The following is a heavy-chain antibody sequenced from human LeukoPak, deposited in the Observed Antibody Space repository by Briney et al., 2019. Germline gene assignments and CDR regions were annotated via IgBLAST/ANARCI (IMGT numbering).Heavy chain of an antibody. CDR3: ARLRNYCDY. CDR1: GDSISGHY. V-gene: IGHV4-59*11. Sequence: SETLSLTCTVSGDSISGHYWTWMRQPPGKGLEWIGYIYSSGSTKYNPSLESRLSISIDTSKNQFSLKLSSVTAADTAVYFCARLRNYCDYWGQGTLVTVSS. J-gene: IGHJ4*02. D-gene: IGHD4-17*01. CDR2: IYSSGST.